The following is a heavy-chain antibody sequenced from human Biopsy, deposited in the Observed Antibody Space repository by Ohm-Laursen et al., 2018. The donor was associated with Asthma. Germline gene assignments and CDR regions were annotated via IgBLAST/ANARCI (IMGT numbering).Heavy chain of an antibody. J-gene: IGHJ6*02. CDR3: ASPTYCSGSSCINNYYYALDV. Sequence: ASVKVSCKTSGYTFNSAGITWVRQAPGQGLEWMGWISVYNGNTKVAQKLQDRVTMITDTSTSTAYMELRSLRSDGTAVYYCASPTYCSGSSCINNYYYALDVWGQGTTVTVTS. V-gene: IGHV1-18*01. D-gene: IGHD2-15*01. CDR1: GYTFNSAG. CDR2: ISVYNGNT.